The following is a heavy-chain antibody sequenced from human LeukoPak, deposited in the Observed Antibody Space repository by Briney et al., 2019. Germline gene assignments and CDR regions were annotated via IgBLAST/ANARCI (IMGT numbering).Heavy chain of an antibody. D-gene: IGHD4-17*01. CDR1: GYNFTSYW. CDR2: IYPGDSDT. V-gene: IGHV5-51*01. CDR3: ARPWDYGDYFSYGN. J-gene: IGHJ4*02. Sequence: GESLQISCKGPGYNFTSYWIGWVRQMPGKGLEWMGIIYPGDSDTRYSPSFQGQVTISADKSLNTAYLHWRSLKASDTAMYYCARPWDYGDYFSYGNWGQGTLVTVSS.